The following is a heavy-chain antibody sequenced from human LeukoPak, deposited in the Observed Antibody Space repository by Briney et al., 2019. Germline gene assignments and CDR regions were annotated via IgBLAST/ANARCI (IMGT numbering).Heavy chain of an antibody. D-gene: IGHD6-13*01. CDR1: GGSISNYY. Sequence: PSETLSLTCTVSGGSISNYYWSWIRQPPGKGLHWIGYFYYSGSTSYNPSLKSRVTISVATSKNQFSLKLSSVTAADTAVYYCAKGGIRSGAFDIWGQGTRVTVSS. CDR2: FYYSGST. J-gene: IGHJ3*02. V-gene: IGHV4-59*01. CDR3: AKGGIRSGAFDI.